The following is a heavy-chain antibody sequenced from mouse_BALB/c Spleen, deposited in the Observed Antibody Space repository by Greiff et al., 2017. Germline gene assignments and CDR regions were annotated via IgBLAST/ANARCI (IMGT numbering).Heavy chain of an antibody. D-gene: IGHD4-1*01. Sequence: EVKLVESGGGLVQPGGSLKLSCAASGFTFSSYGMSWVRQTPDKRLELVATINSNGGSTYYPDSVKGRFTISRDNAKNTLYLQMSSLKSEDTAMYYCARDGLTGPFFDYWGQGTTLTVSS. J-gene: IGHJ2*01. CDR2: INSNGGST. CDR3: ARDGLTGPFFDY. V-gene: IGHV5-6-3*01. CDR1: GFTFSSYG.